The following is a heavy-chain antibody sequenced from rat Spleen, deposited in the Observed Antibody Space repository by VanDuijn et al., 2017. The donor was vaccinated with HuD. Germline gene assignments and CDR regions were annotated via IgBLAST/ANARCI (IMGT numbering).Heavy chain of an antibody. D-gene: IGHD1-9*01. V-gene: IGHV5-19*01. Sequence: EVQLVESGGGLVQPGRSLKLSCAASGFTFSNFGMHWIRQAPTKGLEWVASISVSGGSTYYRDPVKGRFTISRDNAKSTLYLQMNSLRSEDTATYYCARPSYGYNYGPLAYWGQGTLVTVSS. J-gene: IGHJ3*01. CDR3: ARPSYGYNYGPLAY. CDR1: GFTFSNFG. CDR2: ISVSGGST.